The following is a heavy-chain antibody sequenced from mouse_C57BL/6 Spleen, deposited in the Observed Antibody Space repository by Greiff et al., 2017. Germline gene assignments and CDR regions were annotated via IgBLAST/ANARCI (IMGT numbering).Heavy chain of an antibody. D-gene: IGHD1-1*01. Sequence: EVQGVESGGGLVQPGESLKLSCESNEYEFPSHDMSWVRKTPEKRLELVAAIHSDGGSTYYPDTMERRFIISRDNTKKSLYLQMSRLRSEDTALYYWARRGGSSFYWYFDVWGTGTTVTVSS. V-gene: IGHV5-2*01. J-gene: IGHJ1*03. CDR1: EYEFPSHD. CDR3: ARRGGSSFYWYFDV. CDR2: IHSDGGST.